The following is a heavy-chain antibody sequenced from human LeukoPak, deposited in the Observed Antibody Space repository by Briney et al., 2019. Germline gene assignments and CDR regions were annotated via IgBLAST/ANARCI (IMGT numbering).Heavy chain of an antibody. CDR3: ARGGQWLDFDY. CDR2: IYYSGST. V-gene: IGHV4-59*01. Sequence: PSETLSLTCTVSGGSISSYYWSWLRQPPGKGLEWIGYIYYSGSTNYNPSLKSRVTISVDTSKNQFSLKLSSVTAADTAVYYCARGGQWLDFDYWGQGTLVTVSS. D-gene: IGHD6-19*01. CDR1: GGSISSYY. J-gene: IGHJ4*02.